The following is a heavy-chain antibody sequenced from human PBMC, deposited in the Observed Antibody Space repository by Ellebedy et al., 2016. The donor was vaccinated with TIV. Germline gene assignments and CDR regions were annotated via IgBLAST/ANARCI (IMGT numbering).Heavy chain of an antibody. Sequence: GGSLRLXXAASGFTLSNSGMTWVRQAPGKGLEWVSYISISGTTLYYADPVRGRFTISRDNAKNSLYLRMNSLRADDTAMYYCARVDRVSHAMDVWGQGTPVTASS. V-gene: IGHV3-48*01. CDR3: ARVDRVSHAMDV. CDR1: GFTLSNSG. CDR2: ISISGTTL. D-gene: IGHD1-14*01. J-gene: IGHJ6*02.